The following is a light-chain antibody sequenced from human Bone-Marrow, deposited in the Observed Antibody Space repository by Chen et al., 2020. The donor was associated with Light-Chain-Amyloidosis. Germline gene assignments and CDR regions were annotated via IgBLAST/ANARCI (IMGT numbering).Light chain of an antibody. J-gene: IGKJ2*01. CDR2: KVF. V-gene: IGKV2-30*02. CDR1: QGLVHSDGNTY. Sequence: DVVMTQSPLSLSVSLGQPASISCRSSQGLVHSDGNTYLNWFHQRPGQSPRRLIYKVFNRDSGVPDRVSGSGSGTDFTLKISRVDAEDVGIYYCMQGTHWPPVTFGQGTKLEIK. CDR3: MQGTHWPPVT.